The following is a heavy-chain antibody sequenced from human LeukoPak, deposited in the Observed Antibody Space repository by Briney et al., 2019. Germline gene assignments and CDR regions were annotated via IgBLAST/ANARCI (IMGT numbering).Heavy chain of an antibody. CDR2: IYYSGGT. V-gene: IGHV4-59*01. CDR3: ARAGLRDAFDI. J-gene: IGHJ3*02. D-gene: IGHD5-12*01. CDR1: GDSISGYY. Sequence: PSETLSLTCTVSGDSISGYYWNWIRQPPGKRLEWIGFIYYSGGTNYNPSLTSRVTISVDTSKNQFSLKLSSVTAADTAVYYCARAGLRDAFDIWGQGTMVTVSS.